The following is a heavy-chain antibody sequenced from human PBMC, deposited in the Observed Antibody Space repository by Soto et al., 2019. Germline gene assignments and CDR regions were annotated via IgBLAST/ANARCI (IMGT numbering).Heavy chain of an antibody. CDR1: GASISSGGYY. V-gene: IGHV4-31*03. CDR2: IYYSGST. D-gene: IGHD4-17*01. CDR3: ARGPYDYGDYLYWYFDL. Sequence: QVQLQESGPGLVKPSQTLSLTCTVSGASISSGGYYWSWIRQHPGKGLEWLGYIYYSGSTYYTPSLKSRVTISVDTSKNQFSLKLSSVTAADTAVYYCARGPYDYGDYLYWYFDLWGRGTLVTVSS. J-gene: IGHJ2*01.